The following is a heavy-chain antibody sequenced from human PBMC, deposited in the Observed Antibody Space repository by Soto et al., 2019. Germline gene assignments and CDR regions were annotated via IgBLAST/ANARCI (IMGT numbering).Heavy chain of an antibody. CDR2: IHYSGSV. CDR3: ARQIHFSGRLSHFDS. Sequence: SETLSLTCTVSGGSINNSDYYWAWIRQPPGKGLEWIGSIHYSGSVYYNPSLKSRVTMSVDTSKNQFSLKMTSVTAADTTVYYCARQIHFSGRLSHFDSWGQGTLVTVSS. CDR1: GGSINNSDYY. V-gene: IGHV4-39*01. D-gene: IGHD6-19*01. J-gene: IGHJ4*02.